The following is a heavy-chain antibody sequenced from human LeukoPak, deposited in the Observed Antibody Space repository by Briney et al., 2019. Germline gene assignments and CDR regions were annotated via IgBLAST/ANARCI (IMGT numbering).Heavy chain of an antibody. J-gene: IGHJ5*02. CDR3: ARGFASGWYSRYDP. V-gene: IGHV4-61*01. CDR1: GDPVTRGSYY. CDR2: VYHTGST. Sequence: PSETLSLTCSVSGDPVTRGSYYCSWIRQPPGKELEWIGYVYHTGSTNYNPSLKSRVTISVDTSKNEFSLKMASVTAADTAVYYCARGFASGWYSRYDPWGQGILVTVSS. D-gene: IGHD6-19*01.